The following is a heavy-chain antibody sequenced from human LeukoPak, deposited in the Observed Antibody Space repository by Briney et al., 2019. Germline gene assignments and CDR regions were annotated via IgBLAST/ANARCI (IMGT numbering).Heavy chain of an antibody. V-gene: IGHV3-48*01. CDR1: GFTFSSYS. J-gene: IGHJ4*02. CDR2: ISSSSGTI. CDR3: ARSLVGYSYDPYYFDY. Sequence: GGSLRLSCAASGFTFSSYSMNWVRQAPGKGLEWVSYISSSSGTIYYADSVKGRFTISRDNAKNSLYLQMNSLRAEDTAVYYCARSLVGYSYDPYYFDYWGQGTLVTVSS. D-gene: IGHD5-18*01.